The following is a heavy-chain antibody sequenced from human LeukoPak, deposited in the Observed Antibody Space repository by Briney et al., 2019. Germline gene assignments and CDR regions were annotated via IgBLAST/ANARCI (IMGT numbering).Heavy chain of an antibody. CDR3: ARGRIAARRGARFDY. V-gene: IGHV4-39*07. CDR1: GGSISTSNYY. CDR2: INHSGST. J-gene: IGHJ4*02. Sequence: PSETLSLTCTVSGGSISTSNYYWSWIRQPPGKGLEWIGEINHSGSTNYNPSLKSRVTISVDTSKNQFSLKLSSVTAADTAVYYCARGRIAARRGARFDYWGQGTLVTVSS. D-gene: IGHD6-6*01.